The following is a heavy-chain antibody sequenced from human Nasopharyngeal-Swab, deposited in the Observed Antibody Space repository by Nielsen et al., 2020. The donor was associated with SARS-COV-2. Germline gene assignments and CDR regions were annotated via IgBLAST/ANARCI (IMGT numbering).Heavy chain of an antibody. CDR3: ARAHPRSSTDGVCFRSQVYNWFDP. CDR1: GDTFSSSA. V-gene: IGHV1-69*06. Sequence: SVKVSCKASGDTFSSSAITWVRRAPGQGLEWMGGIIPMFGTADYAQKFQGRVTITADRSTSTAYMEMNSLRSEDTAVCYCARAHPRSSTDGVCFRSQVYNWFDPWGQGTLVTVSS. CDR2: IIPMFGTA. J-gene: IGHJ5*02. D-gene: IGHD2-8*01.